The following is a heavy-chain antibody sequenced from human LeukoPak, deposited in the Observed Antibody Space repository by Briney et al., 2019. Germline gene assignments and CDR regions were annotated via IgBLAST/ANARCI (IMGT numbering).Heavy chain of an antibody. Sequence: ASVKVSCKASSYTFTSYGISWVRQAPGQGLEWMGWISAYNGNTNYAQKYQARVTMTTDTSTSTAYMELRSLRSDDTAVYYCARVAAAGTSGVDYWGQGTLVTVSS. D-gene: IGHD6-13*01. CDR3: ARVAAAGTSGVDY. CDR2: ISAYNGNT. J-gene: IGHJ4*02. CDR1: SYTFTSYG. V-gene: IGHV1-18*01.